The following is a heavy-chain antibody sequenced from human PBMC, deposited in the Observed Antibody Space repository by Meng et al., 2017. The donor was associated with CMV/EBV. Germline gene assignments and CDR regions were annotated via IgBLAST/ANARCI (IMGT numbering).Heavy chain of an antibody. V-gene: IGHV1-69*05. CDR1: GGTFSSYA. CDR2: IIPIFGTA. D-gene: IGHD2-2*01. J-gene: IGHJ5*02. CDR3: ARERVVVPAASYGRWFDP. Sequence: SVKVSCKASGGTFSSYAISWVRQAPGQGLEWMGGIIPIFGTANYAQKFQGRVTITTDESTSTAYMELSSLRSEDTAVYYCARERVVVPAASYGRWFDPWGQGTRVTVSS.